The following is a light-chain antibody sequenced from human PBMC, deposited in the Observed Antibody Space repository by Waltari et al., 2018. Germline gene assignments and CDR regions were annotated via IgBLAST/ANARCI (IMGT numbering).Light chain of an antibody. J-gene: IGKJ3*01. CDR2: DAS. Sequence: EIVLTQSPATLSLSPGERATLSCRASQSVSSYLAWYQQKPGQAPRPLIYDASNRATGIPARFSGSGSGTDFTLTISSLAPEDFAVYYCQQRSNWPPEITFGPGTKVDIK. V-gene: IGKV3-11*01. CDR1: QSVSSY. CDR3: QQRSNWPPEIT.